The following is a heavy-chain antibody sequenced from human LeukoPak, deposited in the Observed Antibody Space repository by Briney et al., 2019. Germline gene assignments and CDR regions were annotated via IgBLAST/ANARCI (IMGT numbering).Heavy chain of an antibody. CDR3: ARGSVAVAGPHLWCFHR. CDR1: GYTFTGYY. CDR2: INPNSGDT. J-gene: IGHJ1*01. D-gene: IGHD6-19*01. Sequence: ASVKVSSRASGYTFTGYYIHWVRQAPGQGLECMGWINPNSGDTNYAQKFQARVTMTRDTSISTAFIELRSLTSDDTAVYYCARGSVAVAGPHLWCFHRWGEGTLVTVSS. V-gene: IGHV1-2*02.